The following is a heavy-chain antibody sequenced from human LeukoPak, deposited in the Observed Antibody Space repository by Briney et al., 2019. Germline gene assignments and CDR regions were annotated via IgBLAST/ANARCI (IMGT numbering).Heavy chain of an antibody. J-gene: IGHJ6*02. Sequence: GESLKISCKGSGYSFSSNWIGWVRQMPGKGLEWMGIIYPGDSNTRYNPSFQGQVTISADKSISTAYLQWSSLKASDTAKFYCARQGFVASYGVDVWGQGTTVTVSS. CDR1: GYSFSSNW. V-gene: IGHV5-51*01. CDR2: IYPGDSNT. CDR3: ARQGFVASYGVDV.